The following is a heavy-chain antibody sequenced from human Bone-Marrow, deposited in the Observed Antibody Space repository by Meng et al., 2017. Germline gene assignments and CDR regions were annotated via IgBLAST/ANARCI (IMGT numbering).Heavy chain of an antibody. V-gene: IGHV1-46*01. J-gene: IGHJ4*02. CDR3: ARDQTGATWFDY. CDR2: INPSNGFT. Sequence: ASVKVSCKASGYTFTNYYIHWVRQAPGQGLEWMGMINPSNGFTTYAQKFQGRVTMTGDTSTSTVYMELSSLRSEDTAVYYCARDQTGATWFDYWGQGTLVTVSS. CDR1: GYTFTNYY. D-gene: IGHD1-14*01.